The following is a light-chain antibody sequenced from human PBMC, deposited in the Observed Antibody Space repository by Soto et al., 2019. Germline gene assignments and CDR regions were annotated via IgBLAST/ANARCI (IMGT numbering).Light chain of an antibody. J-gene: IGLJ1*01. Sequence: QSVLTQPPSVSGAPGQRVTISCTGSSSNIGAGYDVHWYQQFPGTAHKLLIYANSNRPSGVPDRFSASKSGTSASLAITGLQADDEADYYCQSDDTNLRGVFGTGTKLTVL. CDR3: QSDDTNLRGV. V-gene: IGLV1-40*01. CDR1: SSNIGAGYD. CDR2: ANS.